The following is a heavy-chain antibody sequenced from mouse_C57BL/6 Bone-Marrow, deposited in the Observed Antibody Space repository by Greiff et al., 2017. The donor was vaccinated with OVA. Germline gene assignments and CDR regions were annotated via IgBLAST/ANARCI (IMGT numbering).Heavy chain of an antibody. Sequence: EVKLVESGGGLVQPKGSLKLSCAASGFSFNTYAMNWVRQAPGKGLEWVARIRSKSNNYATYYADSVKDRFTISRDDSESMLYLQMNNLKTEDTAMYYCVRQGWLLRAMDYWGQGTSVTVSS. CDR3: VRQGWLLRAMDY. CDR2: IRSKSNNYAT. CDR1: GFSFNTYA. V-gene: IGHV10-1*01. J-gene: IGHJ4*01. D-gene: IGHD2-3*01.